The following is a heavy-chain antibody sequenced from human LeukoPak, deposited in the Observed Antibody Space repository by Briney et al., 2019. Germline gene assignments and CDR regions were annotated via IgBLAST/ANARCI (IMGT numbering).Heavy chain of an antibody. D-gene: IGHD1-26*01. V-gene: IGHV3-48*02. J-gene: IGHJ5*02. CDR1: GFTFSSYS. Sequence: TGGSLRLSCAASGFTFSSYSMNWVRQAPGKGLEWVSYISSSSSTIYYADSVKGRFTISRDNAKNSLYLQMNSLRDEDTAVYYCARDAVGWEPHNWFDPWGQGTLVTVSS. CDR3: ARDAVGWEPHNWFDP. CDR2: ISSSSSTI.